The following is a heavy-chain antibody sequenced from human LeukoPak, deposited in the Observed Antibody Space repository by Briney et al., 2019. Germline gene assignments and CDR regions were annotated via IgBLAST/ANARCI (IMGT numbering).Heavy chain of an antibody. CDR2: IGTGGDT. V-gene: IGHV3-47*02. J-gene: IGHJ6*04. Sequence: GGSLRLSCAASGFAFSSYVLHWVRRAPGKGPEWVSAIGTGGDTYYADSVKGRFTISRDNAKNSLYLQMNSLRAEDTAVYYCAELGITMIGGVWGKGTTVTISS. CDR1: GFAFSSYV. CDR3: AELGITMIGGV. D-gene: IGHD3-10*02.